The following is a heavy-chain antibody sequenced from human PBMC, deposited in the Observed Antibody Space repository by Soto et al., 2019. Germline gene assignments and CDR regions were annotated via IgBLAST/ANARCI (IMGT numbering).Heavy chain of an antibody. D-gene: IGHD3-10*01. CDR1: GGSISSYY. CDR3: ARLWFGELLWWFDP. V-gene: IGHV4-59*08. J-gene: IGHJ5*02. Sequence: SETLSLTCTVSGGSISSYYWSWIRQPPGKGLEWIGYIYYSGSTNYNPSLKSRVTISVDTSKNQFSLKLSSVTAADTAVYYCARLWFGELLWWFDPWGQGTLVTVSS. CDR2: IYYSGST.